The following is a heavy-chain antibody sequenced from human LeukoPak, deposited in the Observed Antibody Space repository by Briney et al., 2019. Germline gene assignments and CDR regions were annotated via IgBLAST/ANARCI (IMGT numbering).Heavy chain of an antibody. J-gene: IGHJ4*02. CDR2: IATDGSST. CDR3: AKDLYTAD. V-gene: IGHV3-74*01. CDR1: GFTFSSYW. Sequence: GGSLRLSCAASGFTFSSYWMHWVRQVPGKGLVWVSRIATDGSSTTYADSVKGRFTISRDNSKNTLYLQMNSLRAEDTAVYYCAKDLYTADWGQGTLVTVSS. D-gene: IGHD1-14*01.